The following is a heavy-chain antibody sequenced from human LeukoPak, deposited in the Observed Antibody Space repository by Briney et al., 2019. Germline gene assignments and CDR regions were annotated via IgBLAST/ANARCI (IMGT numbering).Heavy chain of an antibody. J-gene: IGHJ4*02. CDR1: GGSISSYY. D-gene: IGHD1-26*01. CDR2: IYYSGST. Sequence: SETLSLTCTVPGGSISSYYWSWIRQPPGKGLEWIGYIYYSGSTNYNPSLKSRVTISVDTSKNQFSLKLSSVTAADAAVYYCARTAGSGSYFYPDYWGQGTLVTVSS. V-gene: IGHV4-59*01. CDR3: ARTAGSGSYFYPDY.